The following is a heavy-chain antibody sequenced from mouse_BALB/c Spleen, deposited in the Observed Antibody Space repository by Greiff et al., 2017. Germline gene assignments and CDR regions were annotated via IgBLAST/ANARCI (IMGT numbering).Heavy chain of an antibody. D-gene: IGHD1-1*01. Sequence: EVQLQQSGAELVKPGASVKLSCTASGFNIKDTYMHWVKQRPEQGLEWIGRIDPANGNTKYDPKFQGKATITADTSSNTAYLQLSSLTSEDTAVYYCAREGLRYGYAMDYWGQGTSVTVSS. CDR2: IDPANGNT. CDR1: GFNIKDTY. CDR3: AREGLRYGYAMDY. V-gene: IGHV14-3*02. J-gene: IGHJ4*01.